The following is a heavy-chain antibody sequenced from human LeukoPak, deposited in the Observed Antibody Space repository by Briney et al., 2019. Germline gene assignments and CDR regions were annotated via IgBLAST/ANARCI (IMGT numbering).Heavy chain of an antibody. J-gene: IGHJ4*02. CDR3: ARDRGYSFDY. CDR1: GYAFNTYW. CDR2: IDGDGSST. V-gene: IGHV3-74*01. D-gene: IGHD6-13*01. Sequence: GGSLRLSCAASGYAFNTYWMHWVRQAPGKGLVWVSRIDGDGSSTSYADSVKGRFTISRDNAKNTLYLQMISLRAEDTAVYYCARDRGYSFDYWGQGTLLTVSS.